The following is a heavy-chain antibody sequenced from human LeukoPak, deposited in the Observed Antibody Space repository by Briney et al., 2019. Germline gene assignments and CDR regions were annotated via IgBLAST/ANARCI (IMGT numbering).Heavy chain of an antibody. CDR2: IWYDGRNK. CDR1: GFTFSSYG. CDR3: ARDTVGAKNRYYDILTGQRTENYYYGMDV. Sequence: GRSLRLSCAASGFTFSSYGMHWVRQAPAKGLEWVAVIWYDGRNKYYADSVKGRFTICRDNSKNTLYLEMNSLRAEDTAVYYCARDTVGAKNRYYDILTGQRTENYYYGMDVWGKGTTVTVSS. V-gene: IGHV3-33*01. D-gene: IGHD3-9*01. J-gene: IGHJ6*04.